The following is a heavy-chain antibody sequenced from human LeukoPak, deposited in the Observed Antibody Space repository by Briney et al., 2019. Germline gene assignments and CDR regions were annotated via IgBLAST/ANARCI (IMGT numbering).Heavy chain of an antibody. J-gene: IGHJ3*02. CDR2: INRDGSEK. Sequence: GGSLRLSCSVSGFIFTYYYVSWVRQAPGKGLEWVANINRDGSEKNYGDSGKGRFNIFRDNAKNSLFLQMNSLRVDDTAVFYCVRFGVVTDDAFDIWGQGTLVTVSS. CDR1: GFIFTYYY. V-gene: IGHV3-7*01. CDR3: VRFGVVTDDAFDI. D-gene: IGHD3-3*01.